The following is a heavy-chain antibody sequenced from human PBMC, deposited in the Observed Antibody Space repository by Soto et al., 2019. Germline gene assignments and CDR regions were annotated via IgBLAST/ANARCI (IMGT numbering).Heavy chain of an antibody. Sequence: PSETLSLTCTVSGGSISSYRWSWIRQPAGKGLEWIGRLNTYGNTHYNPSLKSRVTVSVDTSRNQFFLTLRSVTAADSAVYHCGRESGETWDYAASWGQGTPVTVSS. J-gene: IGHJ5*02. CDR2: LNTYGNT. CDR3: GRESGETWDYAAS. CDR1: GGSISSYR. D-gene: IGHD1-7*01. V-gene: IGHV4-4*07.